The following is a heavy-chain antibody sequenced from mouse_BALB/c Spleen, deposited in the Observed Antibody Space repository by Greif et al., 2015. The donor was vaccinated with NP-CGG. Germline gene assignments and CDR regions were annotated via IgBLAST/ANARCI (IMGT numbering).Heavy chain of an antibody. D-gene: IGHD1-1*01. J-gene: IGHJ2*01. Sequence: VQLQQSGAELVKPGASVKLSCTASGFNIKDTYMHWVKQRPEQGLEWIGRIDPANGNTKYDPKFQGKATITADTSSNTAYLQLSSLTSEDTAVYYCARGPITTVVAIDYWGQGTTLTVPS. CDR1: GFNIKDTY. CDR2: IDPANGNT. CDR3: ARGPITTVVAIDY. V-gene: IGHV14-3*02.